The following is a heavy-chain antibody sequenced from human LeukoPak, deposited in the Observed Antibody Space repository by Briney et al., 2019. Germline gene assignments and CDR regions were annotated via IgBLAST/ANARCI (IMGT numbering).Heavy chain of an antibody. D-gene: IGHD5-18*01. J-gene: IGHJ4*02. Sequence: GGSLRLSCAASGFTFNYAWMSWVRQAPGKGLEWVGRIKSKTDGETTDYAAPVKGRFTISRDDSKNTLYLQMNSLKTEDTTLYYCTTAPSGYAYMNGWHLDYWGQGALVTVSS. CDR2: IKSKTDGETT. CDR1: GFTFNYAW. CDR3: TTAPSGYAYMNGWHLDY. V-gene: IGHV3-15*01.